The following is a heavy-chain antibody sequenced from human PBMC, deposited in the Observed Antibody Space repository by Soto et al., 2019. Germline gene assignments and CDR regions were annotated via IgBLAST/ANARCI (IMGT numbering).Heavy chain of an antibody. D-gene: IGHD3-3*01. V-gene: IGHV4-59*01. CDR3: ARSMFSRTYYDFWSGRPYGMDV. CDR1: GGSISSYY. J-gene: IGHJ6*02. CDR2: IYYSGST. Sequence: SETLSLTCTVSGGSISSYYWSWIRPPPGKGLEWIGYIYYSGSTNYNPSLKSRVTISVDTSKNQFSLKLSSVTAADTAVYYCARSMFSRTYYDFWSGRPYGMDVWGQGTTVTVSS.